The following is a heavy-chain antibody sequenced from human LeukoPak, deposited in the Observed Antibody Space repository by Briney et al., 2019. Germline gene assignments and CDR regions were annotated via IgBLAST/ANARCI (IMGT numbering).Heavy chain of an antibody. CDR2: ISGSGGST. J-gene: IGHJ4*02. CDR1: GFTFSSYA. D-gene: IGHD6-19*01. Sequence: GGSLRLSCAASGFTFSSYAMSWVRQAPGKGLEWVSAISGSGGSTYYADSVKGRFTISRDNSKNTRYLQMNSLRAEDTAVYYCAKDPYSSGWYRVYYFDYWGQGTLVTVSS. V-gene: IGHV3-23*01. CDR3: AKDPYSSGWYRVYYFDY.